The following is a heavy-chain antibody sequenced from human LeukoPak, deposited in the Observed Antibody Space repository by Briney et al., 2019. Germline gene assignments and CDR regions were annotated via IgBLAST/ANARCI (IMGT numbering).Heavy chain of an antibody. Sequence: GRSLRLSCAASGFTFSTYGMHWVRQAPGKGLEWVAVISYDGSNKYYADSVKGRFTISRDNSKNTLYLQMNSLRAEDTAVYYCAKGRSIAASGTGYYYYYGLDVWGQGTAVTVSS. D-gene: IGHD6-13*01. CDR1: GFTFSTYG. CDR2: ISYDGSNK. V-gene: IGHV3-30*18. J-gene: IGHJ6*02. CDR3: AKGRSIAASGTGYYYYYGLDV.